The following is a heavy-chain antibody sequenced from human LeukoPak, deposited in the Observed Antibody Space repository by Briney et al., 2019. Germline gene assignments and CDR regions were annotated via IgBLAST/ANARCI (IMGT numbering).Heavy chain of an antibody. CDR2: IAYDGSIT. V-gene: IGHV3-30-3*01. Sequence: GGSLRLSCAASGFTLSSYPMHWVRQAPGKGLEWLAVIAYDGSITLYTDSVKGRFTISRDSSKNTLYLQMNSLRTEDTAVYYCARDFFRGSPDFFTSWGQGTLVTVSS. J-gene: IGHJ4*02. CDR1: GFTLSSYP. CDR3: ARDFFRGSPDFFTS. D-gene: IGHD2/OR15-2a*01.